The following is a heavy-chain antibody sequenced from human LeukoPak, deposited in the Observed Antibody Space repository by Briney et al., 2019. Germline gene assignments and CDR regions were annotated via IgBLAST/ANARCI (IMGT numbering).Heavy chain of an antibody. Sequence: SETLSLTCTVSGGSINSGSYYWSWIRQPAGKGLEWIGRIYTTGSTNYNPSLESRVTISVDTSKNQFSLRLSSVTAADTAVYYCASRAAYYYDSRTPAEYFQHWGQGTLVTVSS. J-gene: IGHJ1*01. D-gene: IGHD3-22*01. CDR2: IYTTGST. CDR1: GGSINSGSYY. V-gene: IGHV4-61*02. CDR3: ASRAAYYYDSRTPAEYFQH.